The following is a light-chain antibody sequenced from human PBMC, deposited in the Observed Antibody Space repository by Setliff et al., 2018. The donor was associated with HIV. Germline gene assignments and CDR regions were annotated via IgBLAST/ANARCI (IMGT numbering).Light chain of an antibody. CDR1: SSDVGTYDY. Sequence: QSGLTQPPSVSGSPGQSVTISCTGTSSDVGTYDYVSWYQQHPGKAPKLMIYDVSQRPSGVPDRFSGSKSGNTASLTISGLQAVDEADYCCCAYAGSYTSLYVFGTGTKVTVL. CDR2: DVS. V-gene: IGLV2-11*01. CDR3: CAYAGSYTSLYV. J-gene: IGLJ1*01.